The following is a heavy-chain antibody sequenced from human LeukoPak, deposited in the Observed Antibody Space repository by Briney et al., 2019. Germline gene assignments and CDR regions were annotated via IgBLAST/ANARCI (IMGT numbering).Heavy chain of an antibody. D-gene: IGHD6-6*01. CDR3: ARDFVGSSYDS. J-gene: IGHJ4*02. Sequence: GGSLRLSCAASGFTFSDYYMSWIRQAPGKGLEWVSYITSSGGSIYYADSVKGRFTISRDNARNSLYLQMNSLRAEDTAEYYCARDFVGSSYDSWGQGTLVTVSS. CDR1: GFTFSDYY. CDR2: ITSSGGSI. V-gene: IGHV3-11*01.